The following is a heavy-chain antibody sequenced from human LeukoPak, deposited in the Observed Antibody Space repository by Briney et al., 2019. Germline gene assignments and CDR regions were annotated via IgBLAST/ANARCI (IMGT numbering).Heavy chain of an antibody. Sequence: GGSLRLSCEASGFFLGLAWMTWVRQPPGKGLEWVGHIKKKINGGTTDYAAPVKGRFSISRDDSKKTLYLQMNRLRTEDTAVYYCARGLCTSTSCYQGPFDFWGQGMLVTVSS. D-gene: IGHD2-2*01. CDR1: GFFLGLAW. CDR3: ARGLCTSTSCYQGPFDF. V-gene: IGHV3-15*01. J-gene: IGHJ4*02. CDR2: IKKKINGGTT.